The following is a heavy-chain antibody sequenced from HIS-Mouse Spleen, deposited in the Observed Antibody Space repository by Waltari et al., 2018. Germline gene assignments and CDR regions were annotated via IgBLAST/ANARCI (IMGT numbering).Heavy chain of an antibody. CDR2: NYYSGGT. CDR1: GGSISSSSYY. J-gene: IGHJ4*02. CDR3: ARDVS. Sequence: QLQLQESGPGLVKPSETLSLTCTVPGGSISSSSYYWGWIRQPPGKGLEWIGSNYYSGGTDYNPSLKSRVTISVDTSKNQCSLKLSSVTAADTAVYYCARDVSWGQGTLVTVSS. V-gene: IGHV4-39*07.